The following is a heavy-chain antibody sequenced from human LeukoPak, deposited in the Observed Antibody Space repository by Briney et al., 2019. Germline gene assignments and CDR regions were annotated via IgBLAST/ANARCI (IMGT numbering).Heavy chain of an antibody. J-gene: IGHJ4*02. CDR3: AIGMDYIDY. CDR1: GYSFTSYC. D-gene: IGHD5-24*01. Sequence: AESLKISCKGSGYSFTSYCIVCLRQMPGKGLQWRVFIYPGNSDNRYSPSFQGQSTISADKSTSTAYMQWSSLNASDTAMYYCAIGMDYIDYWGQGTLVTVSS. V-gene: IGHV5-51*01. CDR2: IYPGNSDN.